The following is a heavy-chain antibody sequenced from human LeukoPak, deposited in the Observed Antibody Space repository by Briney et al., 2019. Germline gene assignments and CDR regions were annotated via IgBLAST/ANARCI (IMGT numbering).Heavy chain of an antibody. Sequence: SQTLSLTCAISGDIVSNNIIAWNWIRWRPSRGLEWLGRTAYRSKWSTDYALSVRGRISINPDTSKNQISLQLNSVTPEDTAVYYCARNSVAMDVWGQGTTVTVSS. CDR2: TAYRSKWST. J-gene: IGHJ6*02. D-gene: IGHD4-23*01. CDR3: ARNSVAMDV. V-gene: IGHV6-1*01. CDR1: GDIVSNNIIA.